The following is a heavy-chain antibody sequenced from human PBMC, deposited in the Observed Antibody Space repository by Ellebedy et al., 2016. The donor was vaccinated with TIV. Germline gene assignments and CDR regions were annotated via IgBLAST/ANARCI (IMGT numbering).Heavy chain of an antibody. D-gene: IGHD1-14*01. CDR3: ARGNRTFNP. Sequence: GESLKISCAASGFTFSRFWMAWVRQAPGKGLEWVATINQGGSETYYVDSVKGRFTISRDNSKNSLYLQMNSLRADDTAVYYCARGNRTFNPWGQGTLVTVSS. J-gene: IGHJ5*02. V-gene: IGHV3-7*01. CDR1: GFTFSRFW. CDR2: INQGGSET.